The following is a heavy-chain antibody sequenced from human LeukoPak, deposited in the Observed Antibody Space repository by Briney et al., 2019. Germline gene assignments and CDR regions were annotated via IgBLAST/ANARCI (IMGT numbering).Heavy chain of an antibody. J-gene: IGHJ3*02. V-gene: IGHV4-34*01. Sequence: SETLSLTCAVYGGSFSGYYWGWIRQPQGQGLEWIGEINHSGSTNYNPSLKSRVTISVDTSKNQFSLKLSSVTAADTAVYYCARGRAALSIWGQGTMVTVSS. D-gene: IGHD6-13*01. CDR3: ARGRAALSI. CDR2: INHSGST. CDR1: GGSFSGYY.